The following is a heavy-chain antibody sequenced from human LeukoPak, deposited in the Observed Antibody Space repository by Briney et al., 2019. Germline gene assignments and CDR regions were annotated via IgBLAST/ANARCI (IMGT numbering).Heavy chain of an antibody. CDR3: ARERGGYYDRPFDY. J-gene: IGHJ4*02. Sequence: PSETLSLTCTVSGVSISSYYWSWIRQPPGKGLEWIGYICYSGSTNYNPSLKSRVTISVDTSKNQFSLKLSSVTAADTAVYYCARERGGYYDRPFDYWGQGTLVTVSS. CDR1: GVSISSYY. CDR2: ICYSGST. V-gene: IGHV4-59*01. D-gene: IGHD3-22*01.